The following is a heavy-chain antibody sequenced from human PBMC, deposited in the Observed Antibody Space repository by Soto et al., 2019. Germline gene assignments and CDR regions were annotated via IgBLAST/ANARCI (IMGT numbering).Heavy chain of an antibody. Sequence: QVQLVQSGAEVKKPGSSVKVSCKASGGTFSSYAISWVRQAPGQGLEWMGGIIPISETTNYAQKFQGRVTTTADESKSTAYMELSSLGSDDTAVYYCARSQGSSTSLEIYYYYYCGMDVWGQGTTVTVSS. J-gene: IGHJ6*02. CDR3: ARSQGSSTSLEIYYYYYCGMDV. CDR1: GGTFSSYA. V-gene: IGHV1-69*01. D-gene: IGHD2-2*01. CDR2: IIPISETT.